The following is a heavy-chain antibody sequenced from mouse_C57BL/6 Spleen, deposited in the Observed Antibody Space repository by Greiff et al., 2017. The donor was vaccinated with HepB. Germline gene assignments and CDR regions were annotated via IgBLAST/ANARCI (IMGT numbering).Heavy chain of an antibody. CDR2: IDPSDSET. V-gene: IGHV1-52*01. CDR3: ARGDYYGSSPFDY. Sequence: QVQLKQPGAELVRPGSSVKLSCKASGYTFTSYWMHWVKQRPIQGLEWIGNIDPSDSETHYNQKFKDKATLTVDKSSSTAYMQLSSLTSEDSAVYYCARGDYYGSSPFDYWGQGTTLTVSS. J-gene: IGHJ2*01. CDR1: GYTFTSYW. D-gene: IGHD1-1*01.